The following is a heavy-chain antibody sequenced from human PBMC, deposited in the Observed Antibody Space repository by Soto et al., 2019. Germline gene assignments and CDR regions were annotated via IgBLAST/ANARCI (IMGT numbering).Heavy chain of an antibody. CDR3: AKSPLGVIAYFDY. CDR2: ISRSGNTT. Sequence: GGSLRLSCAASGFTFSSYAMTWVRQAPGRGLEWVSVISRSGNTTYYADSVKGRFTISRDNSKNTLYLLMSSLRAEDTAIYYCAKSPLGVIAYFDYWGQGTLVTVSS. V-gene: IGHV3-23*01. D-gene: IGHD3-10*01. CDR1: GFTFSSYA. J-gene: IGHJ4*02.